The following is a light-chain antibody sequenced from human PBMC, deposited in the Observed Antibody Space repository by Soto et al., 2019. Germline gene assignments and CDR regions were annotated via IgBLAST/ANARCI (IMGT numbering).Light chain of an antibody. Sequence: EIVMTQSPATLSVSPGERATLSCRASQSVRSNLAWYQQRPGQAPRLLIYGASTRASGIPARFSGSGSGTEFTLTISSLPSEDFAVYYCQQYNNWPPWTFGQGTKVEVK. J-gene: IGKJ1*01. CDR2: GAS. V-gene: IGKV3-15*01. CDR1: QSVRSN. CDR3: QQYNNWPPWT.